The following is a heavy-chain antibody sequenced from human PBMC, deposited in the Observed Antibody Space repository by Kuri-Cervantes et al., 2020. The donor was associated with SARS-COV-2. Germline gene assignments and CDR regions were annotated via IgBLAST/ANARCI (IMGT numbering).Heavy chain of an antibody. J-gene: IGHJ4*02. V-gene: IGHV1-2*02. CDR2: ISPNSGGT. CDR1: GYTFTGYF. CDR3: ARDGDYSNYGMYYFDY. Sequence: ASVKVSCKASGYTFTGYFVHWVRQAPGQGLEWMGWISPNSGGTNYAWKFQGRVTMTRDTSTSTVYMELSSLRSEDTAVYYCARDGDYSNYGMYYFDYWGQGTLVTVSS. D-gene: IGHD4-11*01.